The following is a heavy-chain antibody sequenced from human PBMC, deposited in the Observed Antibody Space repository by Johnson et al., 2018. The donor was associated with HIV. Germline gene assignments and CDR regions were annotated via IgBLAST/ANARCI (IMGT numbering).Heavy chain of an antibody. V-gene: IGHV3-66*03. Sequence: EVQLVESGGGLIQPGGSLRLSCAASGFTVSSNYMSWVRQAPGKGLEWVSIIYSDGSTHNADSVQGRFTIPRDNSKNTLYLQMNSLRPEDTAVYYCAKDPRAVGATRGDAFDIGGQGTMVTVSS. CDR3: AKDPRAVGATRGDAFDI. D-gene: IGHD1-26*01. CDR1: GFTVSSNY. CDR2: IYSDGST. J-gene: IGHJ3*02.